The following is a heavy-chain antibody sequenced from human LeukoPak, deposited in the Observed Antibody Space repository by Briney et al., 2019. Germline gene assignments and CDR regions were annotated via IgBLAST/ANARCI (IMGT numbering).Heavy chain of an antibody. Sequence: SETLSLTCTVSGGSISSYYWSWIQQPPGKGLEWIGYIYYSGSTNYNPSLKSRVTISVDTSKNQFSLKLSSVTAADTAVYYCAREDSSSWEHAFDIWGQGTMVTVSS. D-gene: IGHD6-13*01. V-gene: IGHV4-59*08. CDR1: GGSISSYY. CDR2: IYYSGST. J-gene: IGHJ3*02. CDR3: AREDSSSWEHAFDI.